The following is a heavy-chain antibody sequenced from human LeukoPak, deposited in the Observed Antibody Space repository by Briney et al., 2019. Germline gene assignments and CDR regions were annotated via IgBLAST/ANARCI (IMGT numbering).Heavy chain of an antibody. Sequence: PGGSLRLSCVASGFTFSNYAMSWVRQAPGKGLEWIAALNGGRTFFQDSVRGRLTISRDNSKNTLYLQLNSLRGDDTAVYCVKEVTGYGYFDYWGRGTLVTVSS. D-gene: IGHD2-2*03. V-gene: IGHV3-23*01. CDR1: GFTFSNYA. CDR3: VKEVTGYGYFDY. CDR2: LNGGRT. J-gene: IGHJ4*02.